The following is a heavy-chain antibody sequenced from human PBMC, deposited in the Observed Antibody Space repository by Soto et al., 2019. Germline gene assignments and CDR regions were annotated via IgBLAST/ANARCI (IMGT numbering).Heavy chain of an antibody. CDR1: GFTFSSYG. Sequence: GGSLRLSCAASGFTFSSYGMHWVRQAPGKGLEWVAVIWYDGSNKYYADSVKGRFTISRDNSKNTLYLQMNSLRAEDTAVYYCARGIGELPDLYYYYGMDVWGQGTTVTVSS. D-gene: IGHD3-10*01. J-gene: IGHJ6*02. CDR2: IWYDGSNK. V-gene: IGHV3-33*01. CDR3: ARGIGELPDLYYYYGMDV.